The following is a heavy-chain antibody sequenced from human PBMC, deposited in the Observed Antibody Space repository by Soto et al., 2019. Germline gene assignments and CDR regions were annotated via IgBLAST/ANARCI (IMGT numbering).Heavy chain of an antibody. Sequence: SETLSLTCTVSGASISSGDYFWSWVRQSPGKGLQWIGYIYDSGSSYYNPSLKSRVTMSVDTSKNQFSLKLSSVTAADTAVYYCAREKGYISGPKNFDYWGQGTLVTVSS. J-gene: IGHJ4*02. V-gene: IGHV4-30-4*01. CDR3: AREKGYISGPKNFDY. CDR1: GASISSGDYF. CDR2: IYDSGSS. D-gene: IGHD5-12*01.